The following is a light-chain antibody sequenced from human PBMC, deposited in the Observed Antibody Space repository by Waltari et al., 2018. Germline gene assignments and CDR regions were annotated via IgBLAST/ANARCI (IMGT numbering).Light chain of an antibody. V-gene: IGLV2-14*01. CDR1: SNDIGDSDH. J-gene: IGLJ2*01. CDR3: SSYTASGTLV. Sequence: QSALTQPASVSGSPGQSITISCTGTSNDIGDSDHVSWYQQHPGKAPKLMIYAVTRRPSGVSDRFSASKSGNTASLTISGLQAEDEADYYCSSYTASGTLVFGGGTKMTVL. CDR2: AVT.